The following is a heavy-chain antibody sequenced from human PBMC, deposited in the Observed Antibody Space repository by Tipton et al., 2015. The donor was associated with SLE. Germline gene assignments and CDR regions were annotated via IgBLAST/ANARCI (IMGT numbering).Heavy chain of an antibody. Sequence: TLSLTCTVSGGSISTHYWSWVRQPPGKGLEWMGYIHFSGSTNYNPSLKSRVTISVDTSKNQFSLKLSSVTAADTAVYYCARVLYSSSWLGYWGQGTLVTVSS. J-gene: IGHJ4*02. V-gene: IGHV4-4*08. CDR3: ARVLYSSSWLGY. D-gene: IGHD6-13*01. CDR1: GGSISTHY. CDR2: IHFSGST.